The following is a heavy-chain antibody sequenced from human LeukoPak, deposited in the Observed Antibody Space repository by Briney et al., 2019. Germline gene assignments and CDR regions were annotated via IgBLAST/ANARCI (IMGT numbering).Heavy chain of an antibody. V-gene: IGHV4-34*01. CDR1: GGSFSGYY. CDR2: IYYSGST. CDR3: ARAKDEEYYFDY. J-gene: IGHJ4*02. Sequence: SETLSLTCAVYGGSFSGYYWSWIRQPPGKGLEWIGSIYYSGSTYYNPSLKSRVTISVDTSKNQFSLKLSSVTAADTAVYYCARAKDEEYYFDYWGQGTLVTVSS.